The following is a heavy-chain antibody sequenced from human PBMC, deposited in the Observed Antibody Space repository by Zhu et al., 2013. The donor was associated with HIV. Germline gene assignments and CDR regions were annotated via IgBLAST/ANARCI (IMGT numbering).Heavy chain of an antibody. CDR1: GYTFTSYA. CDR3: ARTIAVAGDEKSYYYYGMDV. D-gene: IGHD6-19*01. V-gene: IGHV1-3*01. CDR2: INAGNGNT. J-gene: IGHJ6*02. Sequence: QVQLVQSGAEVKKPGASVKVSCKASGYTFTSYAMHWVRQAPGQRLEWMGWINAGNGNTKYSQKFQGRVTITRDTSASTAYMELSSLRSEDTAVYYCARTIAVAGDEKSYYYYGMDVWGQGTTVTVSS.